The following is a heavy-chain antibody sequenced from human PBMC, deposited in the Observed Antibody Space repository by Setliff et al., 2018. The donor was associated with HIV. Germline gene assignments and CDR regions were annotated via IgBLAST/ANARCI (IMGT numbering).Heavy chain of an antibody. D-gene: IGHD3-10*01. CDR2: IYHSGGT. CDR3: ARGWFGELLWLH. CDR1: GYSISSGYY. Sequence: SETLSLTCAVSGYSISSGYYWGWIRQPPGRGLEWIGNIYHSGGTHYNPSLKSRVTISVDTSKNQFSLKLSSVTAADTALYYCARGWFGELLWLHWGQGTLVTVSS. J-gene: IGHJ4*02. V-gene: IGHV4-38-2*01.